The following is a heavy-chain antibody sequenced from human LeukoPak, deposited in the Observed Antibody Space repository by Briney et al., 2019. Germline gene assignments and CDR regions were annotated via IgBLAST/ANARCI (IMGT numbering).Heavy chain of an antibody. CDR1: GFTFSNYG. D-gene: IGHD5-12*01. CDR2: ISYDGGNK. J-gene: IGHJ4*02. V-gene: IGHV3-30*18. CDR3: AKDYVDVLGTMLS. Sequence: SGGSLRLSCAVSGFTFSNYGMHWVRQAPGKGLEWVAVISYDGGNKYYADSVKGRFTISRDNSKNTLHLQMNSLRAEDTAVYYCAKDYVDVLGTMLSWGQGTLVTVSS.